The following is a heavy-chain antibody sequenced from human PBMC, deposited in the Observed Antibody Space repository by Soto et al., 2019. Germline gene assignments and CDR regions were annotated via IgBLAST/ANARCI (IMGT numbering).Heavy chain of an antibody. J-gene: IGHJ5*02. CDR2: IDTYNGNI. CDR3: ARAPCVAVTGYCYNWFDP. V-gene: IGHV1-18*01. CDR1: GYTFTSHG. Sequence: QVQLVQSGAEMKKPGASVKVSCKASGYTFTSHGISWVRQAPGQGLEWMGWIDTYNGNIIYTQKFHGRVIMTTDTSTGTVYMELRSLRSDDTAVYYCARAPCVAVTGYCYNWFDPWGQGTLVTVSS. D-gene: IGHD5-18*01.